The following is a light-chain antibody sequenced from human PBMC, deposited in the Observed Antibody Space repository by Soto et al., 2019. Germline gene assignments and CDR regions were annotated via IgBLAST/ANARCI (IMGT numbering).Light chain of an antibody. CDR3: QQYGISPYT. CDR2: DAS. CDR1: QSVSRSY. V-gene: IGKV3D-20*01. Sequence: EIVLTQSPATLSLSPGERATLSCGASQSVSRSYLAWYQQKPGLAPRLLIYDASSRATGIPDRFSGSGSGTDFTLTISRLEPEDFAVYYCQQYGISPYTFGQGTKLEIK. J-gene: IGKJ2*01.